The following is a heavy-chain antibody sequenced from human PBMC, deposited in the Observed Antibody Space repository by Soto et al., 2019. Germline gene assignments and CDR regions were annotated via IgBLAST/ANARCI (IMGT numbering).Heavy chain of an antibody. V-gene: IGHV3-7*01. CDR2: IKQDGSEK. CDR1: GFTFSSYW. Sequence: EVQLVESGGGLVQPGGSLRLSCAASGFTFSSYWMSWVRQAPVKGLEWVVNIKQDGSEKNYVDFVEGRFTISRDNAENSLYLQMNSLRAEDTAVYYCARIASAGRGWDVWGQGTTVVVSS. CDR3: ARIASAGRGWDV. J-gene: IGHJ6*02. D-gene: IGHD6-13*01.